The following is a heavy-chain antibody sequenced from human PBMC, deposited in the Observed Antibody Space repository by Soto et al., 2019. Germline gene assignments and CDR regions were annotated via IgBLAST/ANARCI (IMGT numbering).Heavy chain of an antibody. Sequence: GGSLRLSCAAYGFTFSSYWMHWVRQAPGKGLVWVSRINSDGSSTSYADSVKGRFTISRDNAKNTLYLHMNSLRPEDSAMYYCVRENYYYGMDVWGQGTAVTVSS. CDR1: GFTFSSYW. V-gene: IGHV3-74*01. J-gene: IGHJ6*02. CDR3: VRENYYYGMDV. CDR2: INSDGSST.